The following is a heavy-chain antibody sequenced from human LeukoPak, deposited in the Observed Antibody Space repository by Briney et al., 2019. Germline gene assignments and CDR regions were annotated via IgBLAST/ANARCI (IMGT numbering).Heavy chain of an antibody. D-gene: IGHD6-13*01. J-gene: IGHJ4*02. CDR1: GFTFSSYA. CDR3: ARDPVDLYSSSWYVY. CDR2: ISYDGSNK. V-gene: IGHV3-30-3*01. Sequence: PGGSLRLSCAASGFTFSSYAMSWVRQAPGKGLEWVAVISYDGSNKYYADSVKGRFTISRDNSKNTLYLQMNSLRAEDTAVYYCARDPVDLYSSSWYVYWGQGTLVTVSS.